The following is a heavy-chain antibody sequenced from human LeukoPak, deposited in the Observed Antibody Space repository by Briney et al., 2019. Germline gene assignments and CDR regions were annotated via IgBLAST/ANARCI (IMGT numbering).Heavy chain of an antibody. V-gene: IGHV3-53*01. CDR2: IYSGGST. J-gene: IGHJ3*02. D-gene: IGHD3-22*01. Sequence: GGSLRLSCAASGFTFSSYRMSWVRQAPGKGLEWVSVIYSGGSTYYADSVKGRFTISRDNSKNTLYLQMNSLRAEDTAVYYCARFYDSSGYYQPYGVPDAFDIWGQGTMVTVSS. CDR3: ARFYDSSGYYQPYGVPDAFDI. CDR1: GFTFSSYR.